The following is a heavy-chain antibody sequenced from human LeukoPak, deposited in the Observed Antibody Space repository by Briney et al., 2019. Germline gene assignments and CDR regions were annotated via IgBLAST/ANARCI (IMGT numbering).Heavy chain of an antibody. D-gene: IGHD2-2*01. J-gene: IGHJ6*02. Sequence: SVKVSCKASGGTFSSYTISWVRQAPGQGLEWMGRIIPILGIANYAQKFQGRVTITADKSTSTAYMELSSLRSEDTAVYYCARDPGGVVSAVLGYYYYGMDVWGQGTTVTVSS. CDR1: GGTFSSYT. CDR3: ARDPGGVVSAVLGYYYYGMDV. V-gene: IGHV1-69*04. CDR2: IIPILGIA.